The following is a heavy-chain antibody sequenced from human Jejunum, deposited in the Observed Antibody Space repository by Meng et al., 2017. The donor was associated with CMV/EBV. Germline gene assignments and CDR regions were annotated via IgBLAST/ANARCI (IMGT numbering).Heavy chain of an antibody. CDR2: SSTSNGNT. CDR3: VRDFWSDFYAY. V-gene: IGHV1-18*01. D-gene: IGHD3-3*01. CDR1: GYTFTTYG. J-gene: IGHJ4*02. Sequence: QVHLVPCGADVKKPGASVKVSCKTSGYTFTTYGISWVLQAPGQGLEWVGWSSTSNGNTHYAQKVQDRVTMTTDTSTSTAYMELRSLTSDDTAVYYCVRDFWSDFYAYWGQGTLVTSPQ.